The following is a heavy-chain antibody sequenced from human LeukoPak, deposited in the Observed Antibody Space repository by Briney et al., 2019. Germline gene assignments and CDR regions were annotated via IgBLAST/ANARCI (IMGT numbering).Heavy chain of an antibody. CDR2: IYHSGST. J-gene: IGHJ4*02. Sequence: MPSETLSLTCTVSGGSISGYYWSWIRQPPGKGLEWIGSIYHSGSTYYNPSLKSRVTISVDTSKNQFSLKLSSVTAADTAVYYCARIGYSSTLDYWGQGTLVTVSS. CDR1: GGSISGYY. CDR3: ARIGYSSTLDY. V-gene: IGHV4-38-2*02. D-gene: IGHD6-13*01.